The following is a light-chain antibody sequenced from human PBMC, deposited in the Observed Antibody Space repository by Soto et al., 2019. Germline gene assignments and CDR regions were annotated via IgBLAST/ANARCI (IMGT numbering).Light chain of an antibody. CDR3: QQSYSTPFT. CDR1: QSISNR. CDR2: AAS. J-gene: IGKJ3*01. V-gene: IGKV1-39*01. Sequence: DIQMTQSPSSLSASVGDRVTISCRASQSISNRLNWYQHKPGKAPKVLIYAASSLQGGVPSRFSGSGSGTDFTLTINSLQPEDFATYYCQQSYSTPFTFGPGTKVDIK.